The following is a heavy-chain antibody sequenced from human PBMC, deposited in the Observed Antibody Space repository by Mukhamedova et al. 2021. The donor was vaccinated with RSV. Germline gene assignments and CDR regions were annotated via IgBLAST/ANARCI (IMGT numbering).Heavy chain of an antibody. V-gene: IGHV4-30-2*04. J-gene: IGHJ4*02. Sequence: YNPSLKSRVTISVDTSKNQFSLNLNSVTAADAAVYYCASSGCSTAWYDFDYWGQGTRGTVAS. CDR3: ASSGCSTAWYDFDY. D-gene: IGHD6-13*01.